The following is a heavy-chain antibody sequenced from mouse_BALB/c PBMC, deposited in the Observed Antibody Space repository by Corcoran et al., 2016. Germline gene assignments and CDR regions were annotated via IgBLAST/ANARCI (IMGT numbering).Heavy chain of an antibody. CDR3: ARRDGNFYFDY. Sequence: QVQLQQSGAELAKPGASVKMSCKASGYTFTSYWMHWVKQRPGQGLEWIGYINPSTGYTEYNQKSKDKATLTADKSSSTAYMQLSSLTSEDSAVYYCARRDGNFYFDYWGQGTTLTVSS. J-gene: IGHJ2*01. D-gene: IGHD2-1*01. V-gene: IGHV1-7*01. CDR1: GYTFTSYW. CDR2: INPSTGYT.